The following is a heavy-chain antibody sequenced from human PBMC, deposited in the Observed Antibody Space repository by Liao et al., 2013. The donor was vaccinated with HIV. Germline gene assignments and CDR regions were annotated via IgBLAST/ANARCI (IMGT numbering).Heavy chain of an antibody. J-gene: IGHJ4*02. CDR2: IYYSGST. V-gene: IGHV4-59*01. CDR1: GGSISSYY. CDR3: ARSPGGARHFDY. Sequence: QVQLQESGPGLVKPSETLSLTCTVSGGSISSYYWNWIRQPPGKGLEWIGYIYYSGSTNYNPSLKSRVTISVDTSKNQFSLKLSSVTAADTAVYYCARSPGGARHFDYWGQGTLVTVSS.